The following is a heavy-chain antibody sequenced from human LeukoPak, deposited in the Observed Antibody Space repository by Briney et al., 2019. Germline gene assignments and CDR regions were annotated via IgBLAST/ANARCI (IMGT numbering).Heavy chain of an antibody. V-gene: IGHV4-39*07. J-gene: IGHJ6*03. D-gene: IGHD3-10*01. CDR1: GGSISSSSYY. CDR2: IYHSGST. Sequence: SETLSLTCTVSGGSISSSSYYWGWIRQPPGKGLEWIGSIYHSGSTYYNPSLKSRVTISVDTSKNQFSLKLSSVTAADTAVYYCASDITMVRGVSYYYYYMDVWGKGTTVTVSS. CDR3: ASDITMVRGVSYYYYYMDV.